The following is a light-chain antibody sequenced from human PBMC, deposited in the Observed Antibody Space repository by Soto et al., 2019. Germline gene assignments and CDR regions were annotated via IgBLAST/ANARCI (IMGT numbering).Light chain of an antibody. V-gene: IGKV1-16*01. CDR1: QGIIDD. J-gene: IGKJ1*01. Sequence: DIQMTQPPSSLSAYVGDSVTVTCRASQGIIDDLAWDQQKPGKAPTSLYDAASRMRSRVPSPFSGRGSWTEFTLPISSPPPEDCATYYWQQYKSYPRTFGQRAKVDIK. CDR3: QQYKSYPRT. CDR2: AAS.